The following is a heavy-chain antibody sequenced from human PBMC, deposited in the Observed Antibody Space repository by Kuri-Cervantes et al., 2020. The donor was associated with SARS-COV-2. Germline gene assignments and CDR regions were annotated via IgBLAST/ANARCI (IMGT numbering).Heavy chain of an antibody. CDR1: GFTFSSHS. V-gene: IGHV3-21*01. CDR2: TSSGSTYI. CDR3: AKPGSFRGIIREDHYGLDV. D-gene: IGHD3-10*01. Sequence: GESLKISCAASGFTFSSHSMNWVRQAPGKGLEWVSCTSSGSTYIYYVDSVKGRFTISRDNAKNSLYLQMNSLRAEDTGVYYCAKPGSFRGIIREDHYGLDVWGQGTTVTVSS. J-gene: IGHJ6*02.